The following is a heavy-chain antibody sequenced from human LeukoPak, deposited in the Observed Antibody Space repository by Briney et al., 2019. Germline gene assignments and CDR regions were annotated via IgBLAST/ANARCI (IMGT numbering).Heavy chain of an antibody. CDR2: TSASGGSI. D-gene: IGHD3-10*02. CDR1: GFTFSNYA. J-gene: IGHJ6*04. V-gene: IGHV3-23*01. Sequence: PGGSLRLSCEASGFTFSNYAMTWVRQGPGKGLEWVSTTSASGGSIYYADSVKGRFTISRDNSKNTLFLQMNSLRAEDTAVYYCAELGITMIGGVWGKGTTVTISS. CDR3: AELGITMIGGV.